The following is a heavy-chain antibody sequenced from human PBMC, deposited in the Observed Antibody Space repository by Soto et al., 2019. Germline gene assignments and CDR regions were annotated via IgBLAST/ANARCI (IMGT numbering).Heavy chain of an antibody. CDR3: ARVRIVGATNWFDP. CDR1: GGSISSSNW. D-gene: IGHD1-26*01. V-gene: IGHV4-4*02. CDR2: IYHSGST. Sequence: SETLSLTCAVSGGSISSSNWWGLVRPPPGRGLEWIGEIYHSGSTNYNPSLKSRVTISVDKSKNQFSLKLSSVTAADTAVYYCARVRIVGATNWFDPWGQGTLVTVSS. J-gene: IGHJ5*02.